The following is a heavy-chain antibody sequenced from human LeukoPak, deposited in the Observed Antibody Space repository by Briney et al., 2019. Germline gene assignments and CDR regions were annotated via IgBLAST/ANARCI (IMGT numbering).Heavy chain of an antibody. CDR1: GFTVSSNY. CDR3: ARKLRYFDPFDY. D-gene: IGHD3-9*01. Sequence: GGSLRLSCAASGFTVSSNYMSWVRQAPGKGLEWVSVIYSGGSTYYADSVKGRFTISRDNSKNTLYLQMNSLRAEDTAVYYCARKLRYFDPFDYWGQGTLVTVSS. CDR2: IYSGGST. J-gene: IGHJ4*02. V-gene: IGHV3-66*01.